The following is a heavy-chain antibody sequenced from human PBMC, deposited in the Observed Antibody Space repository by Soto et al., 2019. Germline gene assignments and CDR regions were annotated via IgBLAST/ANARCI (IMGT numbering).Heavy chain of an antibody. CDR1: GYRFTNYW. J-gene: IGHJ4*02. V-gene: IGHV5-51*01. D-gene: IGHD2-2*01. CDR2: IYPGDSDT. Sequence: GESLKISCKGSGYRFTNYWIGWVRQMPGKGLEWMGIIYPGDSDTRYSPSFQGQVTISADKSINTAYLQWSSLKASDTAMYYCARDCCRGTTCYEFDYWGQGTQVTVSS. CDR3: ARDCCRGTTCYEFDY.